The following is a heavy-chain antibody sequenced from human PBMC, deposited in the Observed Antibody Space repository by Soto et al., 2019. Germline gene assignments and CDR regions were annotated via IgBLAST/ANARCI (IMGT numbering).Heavy chain of an antibody. CDR3: ARARFQVLYGKPYFDS. D-gene: IGHD2-2*02. Sequence: SETLSLTCTVSGGSITTGGSYWSWIRQHPGKGLEWIGNIYHSGNTYYNPSLKGRLTISVDTSKNHFSLMVDSVTAADTAVYYCARARFQVLYGKPYFDSWGQGTLVTVSS. CDR1: GGSITTGGSY. J-gene: IGHJ4*02. CDR2: IYHSGNT. V-gene: IGHV4-31*03.